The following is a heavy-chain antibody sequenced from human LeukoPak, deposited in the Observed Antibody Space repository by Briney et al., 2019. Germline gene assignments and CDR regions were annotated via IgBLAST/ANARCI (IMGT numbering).Heavy chain of an antibody. CDR3: AKREKGTTGRFFDY. CDR1: GFTFTNYA. D-gene: IGHD4-17*01. Sequence: GGSLRLSCAASGFTFTNYAMTWVRQAPGKGLEWVSGISEGVGNTYYADSVKGRFTISRDHSKNTLYLQMNSLRAEDAALYYCAKREKGTTGRFFDYWGQGTLVTVSS. CDR2: ISEGVGNT. V-gene: IGHV3-23*01. J-gene: IGHJ4*02.